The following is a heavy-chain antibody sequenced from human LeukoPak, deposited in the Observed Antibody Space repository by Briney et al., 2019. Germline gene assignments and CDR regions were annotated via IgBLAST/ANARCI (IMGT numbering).Heavy chain of an antibody. J-gene: IGHJ4*02. CDR3: AREGSSSGFFDY. CDR1: GFTFNDYT. V-gene: IGHV3-43*01. Sequence: PGGSLRLSCAASGFTFNDYTFDWVRQAPGKGLEWVTLISWNGGSTFYGDSVRGRFTISRDNSKNSLYLQMNSMRTEDTALYFCAREGSSSGFFDYWGQGTLVTVSS. D-gene: IGHD6-19*01. CDR2: ISWNGGST.